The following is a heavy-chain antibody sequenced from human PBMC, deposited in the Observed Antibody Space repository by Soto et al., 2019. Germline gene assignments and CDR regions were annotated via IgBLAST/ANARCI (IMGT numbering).Heavy chain of an antibody. Sequence: PGGSLRLSCAASGFTFSSYAMHWVRQAPGKGLEWVAVISYDGSNKYYADSVKGRFTISRDNSKNTLYLQMNSLRAEDTAVYYCARSFGDYVWGSSSGFDYWGQGTPVTVSS. D-gene: IGHD3-16*01. J-gene: IGHJ4*02. CDR1: GFTFSSYA. CDR3: ARSFGDYVWGSSSGFDY. V-gene: IGHV3-30-3*01. CDR2: ISYDGSNK.